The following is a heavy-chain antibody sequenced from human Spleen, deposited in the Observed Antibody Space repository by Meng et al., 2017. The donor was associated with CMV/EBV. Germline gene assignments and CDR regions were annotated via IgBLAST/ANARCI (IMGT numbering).Heavy chain of an antibody. CDR3: ARGPPRGPYGY. CDR1: GGSFSGYY. J-gene: IGHJ4*02. CDR2: INHSGST. V-gene: IGHV4-34*01. Sequence: GSLRLSCAVYGGSFSGYYWSWIRQPPGKGLEWIGEINHSGSTNYNPSLKSRVTISVDTSKNQFSLKLSSVTAADTAVYYCARGPPRGPYGYWGQGTLVTVSS. D-gene: IGHD3-10*01.